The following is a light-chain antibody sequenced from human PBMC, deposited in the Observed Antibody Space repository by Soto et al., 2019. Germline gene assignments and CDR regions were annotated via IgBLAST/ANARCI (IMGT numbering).Light chain of an antibody. CDR2: GNS. CDR3: QSYDSSLGGSV. Sequence: QAVVTQPPSVSGAPGQRVTISCTGSSSNIGAGYDVHWYQQLPGIAPKLLIYGNSYRPSGVPARFSGSKSGTSASLAITGLQAEDEADYYCQSYDSSLGGSVFGGGTQLTVL. J-gene: IGLJ2*01. CDR1: SSNIGAGYD. V-gene: IGLV1-40*01.